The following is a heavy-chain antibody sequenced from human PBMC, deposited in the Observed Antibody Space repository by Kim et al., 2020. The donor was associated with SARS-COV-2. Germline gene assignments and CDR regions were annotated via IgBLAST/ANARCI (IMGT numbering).Heavy chain of an antibody. CDR1: GFTVSNNY. Sequence: GGSLRLSCTASGFTVSNNYMSWVRQAPGKGLEWVSVIYNGGNTYYADSVKGRFTISRDNSKNTLYLQMNSLTAEDTAVYYCARPIIGVRTHTNNWGQGTLVTVSS. J-gene: IGHJ4*02. CDR3: ARPIIGVRTHTNN. D-gene: IGHD3-10*01. CDR2: IYNGGNT. V-gene: IGHV3-53*01.